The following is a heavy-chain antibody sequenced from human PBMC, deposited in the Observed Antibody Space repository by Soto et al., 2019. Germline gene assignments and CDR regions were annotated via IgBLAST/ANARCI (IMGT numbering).Heavy chain of an antibody. D-gene: IGHD6-19*01. Sequence: QLQLLESGGDLVKPGGSLRLSCAASGFTVSGNDLSWIRQAPGKGLEWVSSIGSSGRAIYYADSVKGRFTISRDNTKDSLYLHMSSLRAEDTAIYYCASHHSSGWLYFDSWGQGTLVTDSS. CDR1: GFTVSGND. CDR2: IGSSGRAI. CDR3: ASHHSSGWLYFDS. J-gene: IGHJ4*02. V-gene: IGHV3-11*01.